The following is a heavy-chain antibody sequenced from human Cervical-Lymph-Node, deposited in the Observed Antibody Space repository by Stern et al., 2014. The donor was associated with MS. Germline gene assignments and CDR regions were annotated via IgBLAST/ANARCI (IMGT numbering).Heavy chain of an antibody. Sequence: EVQLVESGAEVKKPGESLKISCKGSGYDFATYWIGWVRQMPGKGLEWMAIIYPGDSDTRYSPSSQGHVTISVDKTINTAYLQWRSLKASDTAMYYYFDYWGQGALVTVSS. CDR2: IYPGDSDT. CDR3: FDY. V-gene: IGHV5-51*03. J-gene: IGHJ4*02. CDR1: GYDFATYW.